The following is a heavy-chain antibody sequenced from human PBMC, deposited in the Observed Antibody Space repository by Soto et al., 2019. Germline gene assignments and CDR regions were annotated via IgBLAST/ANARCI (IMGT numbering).Heavy chain of an antibody. J-gene: IGHJ4*02. CDR1: GGSISSGDYY. V-gene: IGHV4-30-4*01. CDR3: ARIKVKGATVVTP. D-gene: IGHD4-17*01. Sequence: SETLSLTCTVSGGSISSGDYYWSWIRQPPGKGLEWIGYIYYSGSTYYNPSLKSRVTISVDTSKNQFSLKLSSVTAADTAVYYCARIKVKGATVVTPWGQGTLVTVSS. CDR2: IYYSGST.